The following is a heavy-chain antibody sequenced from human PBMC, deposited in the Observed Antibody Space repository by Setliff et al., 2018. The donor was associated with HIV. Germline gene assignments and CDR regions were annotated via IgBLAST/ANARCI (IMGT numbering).Heavy chain of an antibody. CDR2: ISWNSGSI. J-gene: IGHJ3*02. V-gene: IGHV3-9*03. Sequence: SLRLSCAASGLTFDDYAMHWVRQAPGKGLEWVSGISWNSGSIGYADSVKGRFTISRDNAKNSLYLQMNSLRAEDMALYYCAKVANADAFDIWGQGTMVTVSS. CDR1: GLTFDDYA. D-gene: IGHD1-1*01. CDR3: AKVANADAFDI.